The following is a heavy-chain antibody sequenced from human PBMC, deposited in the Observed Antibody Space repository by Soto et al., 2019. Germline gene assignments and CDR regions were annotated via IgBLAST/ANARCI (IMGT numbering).Heavy chain of an antibody. V-gene: IGHV1-69*02. CDR2: IIPILDVL. D-gene: IGHD1-26*01. J-gene: IGHJ3*01. Sequence: QVHLVQSGAEVKKPGSSVKVSCKTSGGTFSTYTVSWVRQAPGQGLEWIGRIIPILDVLTYAQKFQGRVTITADKSTSTAYLALTSLKSEDTAMYYCARGSEGSGTESAFHFWGQGTMVTVSS. CDR3: ARGSEGSGTESAFHF. CDR1: GGTFSTYT.